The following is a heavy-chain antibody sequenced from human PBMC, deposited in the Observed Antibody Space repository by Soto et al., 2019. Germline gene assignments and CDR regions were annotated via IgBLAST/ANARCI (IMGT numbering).Heavy chain of an antibody. D-gene: IGHD5-12*01. CDR3: ARAGVATIYPGNNWFDP. CDR2: IYYSGST. J-gene: IGHJ5*02. V-gene: IGHV4-30-4*08. Sequence: SETLSLTCTVSGGSISSSSYYWGWIRQPPEKGLEWIGYIYYSGSTYYNPSLKSRVTISVDTSKNQFSLNLSSVTAADTAMYYCARAGVATIYPGNNWFDPWGQGTLVTVSS. CDR1: GGSISSSSYY.